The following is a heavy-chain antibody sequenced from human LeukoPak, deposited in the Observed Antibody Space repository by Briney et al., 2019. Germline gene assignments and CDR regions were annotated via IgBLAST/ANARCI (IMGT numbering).Heavy chain of an antibody. J-gene: IGHJ4*02. V-gene: IGHV3-30-3*01. CDR1: GFTFSSYA. CDR3: ARPKPYYYDSSGYYYFDY. CDR2: ISYDGSNK. D-gene: IGHD3-22*01. Sequence: PGRSLRLSCAASGFTFSSYAMHWVRQAPGKGLEWVAVISYDGSNKYYADSVKGRFTISRDNSKNTLYLQMNSLRAEDTAVYYCARPKPYYYDSSGYYYFDYWGQGTLVTVSS.